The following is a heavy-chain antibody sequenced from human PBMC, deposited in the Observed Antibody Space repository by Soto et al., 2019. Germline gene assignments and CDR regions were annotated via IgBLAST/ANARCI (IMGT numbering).Heavy chain of an antibody. CDR1: GFTFSSYA. CDR3: AKDRLHYYGSGSSRFDY. D-gene: IGHD3-10*01. J-gene: IGHJ4*02. Sequence: VQLLESGGGLVQPGGSLRLSCAASGFTFSSYAMSWVRQAPGKGLEWVSAISGSGGSTYYADSVKGRFTISRDNSKNTLYLQMNSLRAEDTAVYYCAKDRLHYYGSGSSRFDYWGQGTLVTVSS. CDR2: ISGSGGST. V-gene: IGHV3-23*01.